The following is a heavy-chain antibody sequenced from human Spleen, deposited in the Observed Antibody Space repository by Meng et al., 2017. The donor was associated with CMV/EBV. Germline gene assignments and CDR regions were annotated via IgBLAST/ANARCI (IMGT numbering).Heavy chain of an antibody. Sequence: GESLKISCAASGFTFSNAWMSWVRQAPGKGLEWVGRIKSKTDGGTTDYAAPVKGRFTISRDNSKNTVYLQMNSLRAEDTAVYYCAWGATGFPLLYWGQGTLVTVSS. CDR2: IKSKTDGGTT. J-gene: IGHJ4*02. CDR3: AWGATGFPLLY. V-gene: IGHV3-15*01. CDR1: GFTFSNAW. D-gene: IGHD1-26*01.